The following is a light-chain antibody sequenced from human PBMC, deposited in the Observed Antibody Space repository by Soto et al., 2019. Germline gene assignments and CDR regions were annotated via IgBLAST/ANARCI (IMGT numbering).Light chain of an antibody. Sequence: DIVMTQSPDSLAVSLGERATINCKSIQSVFYSSSNKNYLAWYQQKPGQPPKLLISWASTRESGVPDRFSGSGSGTDFTLTISSLQAEDVAVYFCQQYYSTPWTFGQGTKVEIK. CDR3: QQYYSTPWT. V-gene: IGKV4-1*01. CDR1: QSVFYSSSNKNY. J-gene: IGKJ1*01. CDR2: WAS.